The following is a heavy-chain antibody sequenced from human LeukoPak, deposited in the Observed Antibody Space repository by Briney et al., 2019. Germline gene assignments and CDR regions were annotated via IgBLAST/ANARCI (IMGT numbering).Heavy chain of an antibody. D-gene: IGHD3-22*01. CDR1: GDSISSSSSY. CDR3: ARRTHYRIVVVINLISDAFDI. Sequence: PSETLSLTCSVSGDSISSSSSYWSWIRQPPGKGLEWIGEINHSGSTNYNPSLKSRVTISVDTSKNQFSLKLSSVTAADTAVYYCARRTHYRIVVVINLISDAFDIWGQGTMVTVSS. CDR2: INHSGST. V-gene: IGHV4-39*07. J-gene: IGHJ3*02.